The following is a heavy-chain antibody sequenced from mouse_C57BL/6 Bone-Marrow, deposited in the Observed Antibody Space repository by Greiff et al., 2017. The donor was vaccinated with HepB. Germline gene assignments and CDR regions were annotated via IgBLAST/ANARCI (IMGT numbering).Heavy chain of an antibody. J-gene: IGHJ3*01. V-gene: IGHV1-53*01. CDR2: INPSNGGT. D-gene: IGHD2-1*01. CDR3: ARSIYGNYPFAY. Sequence: QVQLQQPGTELVKPGASVKLSCKASGYTFTSYWMHWVKQRPGQGLEWIGNINPSNGGTNYNEKFKSKATLTVDKSSSTAYMQLGSLTSEDSAVYYCARSIYGNYPFAYWGQGTLVTVSA. CDR1: GYTFTSYW.